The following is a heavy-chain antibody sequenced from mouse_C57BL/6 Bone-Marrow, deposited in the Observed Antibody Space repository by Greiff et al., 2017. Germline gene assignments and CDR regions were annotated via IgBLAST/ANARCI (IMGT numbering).Heavy chain of an antibody. CDR3: ARDGYYGSSWYFDV. Sequence: QVQLQQPGAELVMPGASVKLSCKASGYTFTSYWLHWVKQRPGQGLEWIGEIDPSDSYTNYNQQFKGKSTLTVDKSSSTAYMQLSSLTSEDSAVYYRARDGYYGSSWYFDVWGTGTTATVSS. D-gene: IGHD1-1*01. CDR1: GYTFTSYW. J-gene: IGHJ1*03. CDR2: IDPSDSYT. V-gene: IGHV1-69*01.